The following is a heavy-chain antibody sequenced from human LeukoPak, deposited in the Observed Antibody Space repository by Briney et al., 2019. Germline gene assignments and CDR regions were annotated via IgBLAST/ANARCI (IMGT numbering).Heavy chain of an antibody. CDR2: VWYDGSKT. CDR3: ARGVDYYDSSGTIDY. CDR1: GFTFSSYA. Sequence: GGSLRLSCAASGFTFSSYAMHWVRQAPGKGLEWVAVVWYDGSKTYSANSVKGRITISRDDSKNTLYLQMNSLRAEDTAVYYCARGVDYYDSSGTIDYWGQGTLVTVSS. D-gene: IGHD3-22*01. J-gene: IGHJ4*02. V-gene: IGHV3-33*01.